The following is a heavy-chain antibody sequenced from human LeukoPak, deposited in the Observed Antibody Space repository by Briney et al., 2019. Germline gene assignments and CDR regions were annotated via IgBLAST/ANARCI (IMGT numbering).Heavy chain of an antibody. V-gene: IGHV4-34*01. J-gene: IGHJ4*02. CDR1: GGSFSGYY. CDR2: INHSEST. CDR3: ARSHPAKYYFDY. Sequence: SETLSLTCAVYGGSFSGYYWSWIRQPPGKGLEWIGEINHSESTNYNPSLKSRVTISVDTSKNQFSLKLSSVTAADTAVYYCARSHPAKYYFDYWGQGTLVTVSS.